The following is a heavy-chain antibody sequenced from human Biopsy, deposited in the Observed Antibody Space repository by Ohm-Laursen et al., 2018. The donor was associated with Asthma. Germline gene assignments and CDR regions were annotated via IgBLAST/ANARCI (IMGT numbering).Heavy chain of an antibody. D-gene: IGHD6-19*01. CDR2: IHYSGST. CDR3: ARASVAASSNWFDP. CDR1: GASIKTDDHY. Sequence: QTLSLTCIVSGASIKTDDHYWSWLRQPPGKGLEWFGFIHYSGSTSYNPSLKGGVTISVDTSKNQFSLKLSSVTAADTAVYYCARASVAASSNWFDPWGQGTLVTVSS. J-gene: IGHJ5*02. V-gene: IGHV4-30-4*01.